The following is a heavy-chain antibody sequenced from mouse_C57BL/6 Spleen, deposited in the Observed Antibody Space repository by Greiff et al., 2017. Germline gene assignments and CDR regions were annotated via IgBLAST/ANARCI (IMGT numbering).Heavy chain of an antibody. D-gene: IGHD2-5*01. V-gene: IGHV1-15*01. Sequence: VHLVESGAELVRPGASVTLSCKASGYTFTDYEMHWVKQTPVHGLEWIGAIDPETGGTAYNQKFKGKAILTADKSSSTAYMELRSLTSEDSAVYYCTRRFGHYSNYEGAMDYWGQGTSVTVSS. CDR3: TRRFGHYSNYEGAMDY. J-gene: IGHJ4*01. CDR1: GYTFTDYE. CDR2: IDPETGGT.